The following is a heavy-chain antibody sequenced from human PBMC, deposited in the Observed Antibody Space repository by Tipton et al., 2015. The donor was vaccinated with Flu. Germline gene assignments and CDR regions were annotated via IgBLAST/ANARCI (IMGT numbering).Heavy chain of an antibody. Sequence: GSLRLSCAASGFTFSLYDIHWVRQVTGKSLEWVSAISGGTTYFADSVKGRFTISRDISKNTLYLQMNSLRAEDTAVYYCAIVIPELVAGLDNWGQGTLVTVSS. CDR1: GFTFSLYD. CDR3: AIVIPELVAGLDN. D-gene: IGHD6-19*01. J-gene: IGHJ4*02. CDR2: ISGGTT. V-gene: IGHV3-23*01.